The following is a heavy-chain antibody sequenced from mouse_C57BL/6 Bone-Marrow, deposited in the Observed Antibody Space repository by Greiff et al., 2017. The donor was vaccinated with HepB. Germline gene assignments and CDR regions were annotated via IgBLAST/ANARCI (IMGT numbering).Heavy chain of an antibody. CDR1: GFTFSDYY. J-gene: IGHJ4*01. V-gene: IGHV5-16*01. D-gene: IGHD3-2*02. CDR2: INYDGSST. Sequence: EVQVVESEGGLVQPGSSMKLSCTASGFTFSDYYMAWVRQVPEKGLEWVANINYDGSSTYYLDSLKSRFIISRDNAKNILYLQMSSLKSEDTATYYCARVGGQLRLYAMDYWGQGTSGTVSS. CDR3: ARVGGQLRLYAMDY.